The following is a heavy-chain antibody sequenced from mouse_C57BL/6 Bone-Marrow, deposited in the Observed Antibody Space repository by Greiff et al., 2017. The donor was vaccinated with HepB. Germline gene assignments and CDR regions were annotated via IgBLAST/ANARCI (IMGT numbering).Heavy chain of an antibody. CDR1: GYTFTSYW. CDR2: IDPSDSYT. V-gene: IGHV1-69*01. J-gene: IGHJ4*01. Sequence: QVQLQQSGAELVMPGASVKLSCKASGYTFTSYWMHWVKQRPGQGLEWIGEIDPSDSYTNYNQKFKGKSTLTVDKSSSTAYMQLSSLTSEDSAVYYCARAGWLKGYYAMDYWGQGTSVTVSS. D-gene: IGHD2-3*01. CDR3: ARAGWLKGYYAMDY.